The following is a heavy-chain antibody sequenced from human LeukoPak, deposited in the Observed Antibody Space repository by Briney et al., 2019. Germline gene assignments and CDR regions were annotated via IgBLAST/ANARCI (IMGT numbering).Heavy chain of an antibody. D-gene: IGHD3-10*01. V-gene: IGHV4-31*03. CDR3: ARDREYYGSESPGAFDI. CDR2: IYYSGST. Sequence: SETLSLTCTVSGGSISSGGYYWSWIRQHPGKGLEWIGYIYYSGSTYYNPSLKSRVTISVDTSKNQFSLKLSSVTAADTAVYYCARDREYYGSESPGAFDIWGQGTMVTVSS. J-gene: IGHJ3*02. CDR1: GGSISSGGYY.